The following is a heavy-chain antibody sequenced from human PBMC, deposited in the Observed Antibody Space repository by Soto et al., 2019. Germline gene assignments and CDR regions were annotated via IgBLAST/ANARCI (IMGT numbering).Heavy chain of an antibody. CDR2: ISYDGSNK. CDR1: GFTFSGYG. CDR3: ATYYYDSSGSSYYFDY. D-gene: IGHD3-22*01. Sequence: PGGSLRLSCAASGFTFSGYGMHWVRQAPGKGLEWVAVISYDGSNKYYADSVKGRFTISRDNSKNTLYLQMNSLRAEDTAVYYCATYYYDSSGSSYYFDYWGQGTLVTVSS. V-gene: IGHV3-30*03. J-gene: IGHJ4*02.